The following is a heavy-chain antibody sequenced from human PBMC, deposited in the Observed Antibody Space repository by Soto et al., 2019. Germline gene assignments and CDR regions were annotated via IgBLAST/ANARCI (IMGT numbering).Heavy chain of an antibody. J-gene: IGHJ5*02. CDR1: GGCFSGYY. V-gene: IGHV4-34*01. CDR2: INHSGRT. D-gene: IGHD6-13*01. Sequence: PSGTLSLTCAVYGGCFSGYYWSWIRQPPGKGLEWIGEINHSGRTNYNPSLKRRVTISVDTSKNQCCLRLSSVTAADTAVCYSARGPVLHLVHALGWLDPWGKGTLVTVSS. CDR3: ARGPVLHLVHALGWLDP.